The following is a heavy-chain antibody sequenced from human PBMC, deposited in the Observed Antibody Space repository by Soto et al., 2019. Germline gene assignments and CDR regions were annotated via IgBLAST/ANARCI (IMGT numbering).Heavy chain of an antibody. CDR2: IYYSGST. D-gene: IGHD6-13*01. Sequence: SETLSLTCTVSGGSISSGGYYWSWIRQHPGKGLEWIGYIYYSGSTYYNPSLKSRVTISVDTSKNQFSLKLSSVTAADTAVYYCARVVRRERQANQNWFDPWGQGTLVTVSS. V-gene: IGHV4-31*03. J-gene: IGHJ5*02. CDR3: ARVVRRERQANQNWFDP. CDR1: GGSISSGGYY.